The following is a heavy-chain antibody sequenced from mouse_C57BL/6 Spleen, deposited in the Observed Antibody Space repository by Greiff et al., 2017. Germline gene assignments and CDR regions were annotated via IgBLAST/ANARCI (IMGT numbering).Heavy chain of an antibody. D-gene: IGHD1-1*01. Sequence: QVQLQQPGAELVKPGASVKMSCKASGYTFTSYWIPWVKPRPGQGLEWIGDIYPGSGSTNYNEKFKSKATLTVDTSSSAAYMQLTSLTSEDSAVYYCARCDYYGSTYWYFDVWGTGTTVTVSS. CDR1: GYTFTSYW. CDR3: ARCDYYGSTYWYFDV. V-gene: IGHV1-55*01. CDR2: IYPGSGST. J-gene: IGHJ1*03.